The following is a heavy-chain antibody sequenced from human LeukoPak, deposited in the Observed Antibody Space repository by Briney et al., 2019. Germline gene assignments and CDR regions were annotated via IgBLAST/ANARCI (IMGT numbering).Heavy chain of an antibody. V-gene: IGHV3-74*01. CDR1: GFTFDDYG. D-gene: IGHD3-22*01. J-gene: IGHJ5*02. CDR3: ARDLGQYYDTSDNWFDP. CDR2: INSDGINT. Sequence: GGSLRLSCAASGFTFDDYGMSWVRQAPGKGLVWVSRINSDGINTSYADSVKGRFTIPRDNAKNTLNLQMNSLRAEDTAVYYCARDLGQYYDTSDNWFDPWGQGTLVTVSS.